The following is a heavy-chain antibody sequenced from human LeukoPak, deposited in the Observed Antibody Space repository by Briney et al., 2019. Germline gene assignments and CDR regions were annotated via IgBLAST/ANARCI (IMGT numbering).Heavy chain of an antibody. D-gene: IGHD3-22*01. J-gene: IGHJ4*02. Sequence: GGSLRLSCAASGFTFSSYGMHWVRQAPGKGLEWVAVIWYDGSNKYYADSVKGRFTISRDNSKNALYLQMNGLRADDTAVYYCGIRDTSDYYVFWGQGTLVTVSS. V-gene: IGHV3-33*01. CDR3: GIRDTSDYYVF. CDR2: IWYDGSNK. CDR1: GFTFSSYG.